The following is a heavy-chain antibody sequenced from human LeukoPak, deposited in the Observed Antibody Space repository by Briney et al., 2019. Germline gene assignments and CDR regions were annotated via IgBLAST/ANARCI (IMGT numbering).Heavy chain of an antibody. CDR2: ISGSGTTT. Sequence: GGSLRLSCAASGFTFSSYEMNWVRQAPGRGLGWVSYISGSGTTTYYTDSVKGRFTISRDNAKNSLYLQMNSLRAEDTAVYYCARDLRCGGDCPGYWGQGTLVTVSS. J-gene: IGHJ4*02. CDR3: ARDLRCGGDCPGY. D-gene: IGHD2-21*02. CDR1: GFTFSSYE. V-gene: IGHV3-48*03.